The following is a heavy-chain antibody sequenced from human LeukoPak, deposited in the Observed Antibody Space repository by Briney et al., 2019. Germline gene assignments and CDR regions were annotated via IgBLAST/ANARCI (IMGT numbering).Heavy chain of an antibody. D-gene: IGHD1-1*01. CDR3: ARDINWSFDQ. V-gene: IGHV3-48*04. CDR1: GFYLEDYS. Sequence: GGSLRLSCVASGFYLEDYSANWFRQAPGKGLECLSYISRSSANIAYADSVRGRVTVSRDNGRNTFYLEINSLRVEDTALYFCARDINWSFDQWGQGALVTVSA. CDR2: ISRSSANI. J-gene: IGHJ4*02.